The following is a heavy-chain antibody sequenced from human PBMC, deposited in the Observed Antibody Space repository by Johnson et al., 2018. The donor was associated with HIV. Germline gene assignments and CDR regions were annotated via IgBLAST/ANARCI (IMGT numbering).Heavy chain of an antibody. J-gene: IGHJ3*02. Sequence: VQLVESGGGLVQPGGSLRLSCSASGFTVSSNYMSWVRQAPGKGLEWVSVIYSGGSTYYADSVKGRFTISRDNSKNTLYLQMNSLRAEDTAVYYCAKDRDRDDAVDIWGQGTMVTVSS. CDR1: GFTVSSNY. V-gene: IGHV3-66*01. CDR3: AKDRDRDDAVDI. CDR2: IYSGGST.